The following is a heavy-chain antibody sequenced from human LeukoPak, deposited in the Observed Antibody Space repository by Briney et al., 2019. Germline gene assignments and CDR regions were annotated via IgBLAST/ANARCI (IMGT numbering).Heavy chain of an antibody. CDR1: GFTFSSYA. CDR2: ISGSGGST. Sequence: PGGSLRLSCAASGFTFSSYAMGWVRQAPGKGLEWVSAISGSGGSTYYADSVKGRFTISRDNSKNTLYLQMNSLRAEDTAVYYCAKSHSGSYDFDYWGQGTLVTVSS. V-gene: IGHV3-23*01. D-gene: IGHD1-26*01. J-gene: IGHJ4*02. CDR3: AKSHSGSYDFDY.